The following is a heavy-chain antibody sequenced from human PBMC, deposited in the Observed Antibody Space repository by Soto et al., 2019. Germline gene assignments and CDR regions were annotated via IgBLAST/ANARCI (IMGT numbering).Heavy chain of an antibody. V-gene: IGHV3-23*01. D-gene: IGHD1-7*01. CDR2: ISGSGGST. J-gene: IGHJ6*02. CDR3: AKMTGTTFGAYYYGMDV. CDR1: GFTFSSYA. Sequence: GALRLSCAASGFTFSSYAMSWVRQAPGKGLEWVSAISGSGGSTYYADSVKGRFTISRDNSKNTLYLQMNSLRAEDTAVYYCAKMTGTTFGAYYYGMDVWGQGITVTVSS.